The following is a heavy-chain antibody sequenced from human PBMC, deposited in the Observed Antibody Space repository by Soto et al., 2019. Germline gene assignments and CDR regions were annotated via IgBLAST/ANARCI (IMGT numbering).Heavy chain of an antibody. Sequence: EVQLVESGGGLVKPGGSLRLSCAASGFTFSNAWMSWVRQAPGKGLEWVGRIKSKTDGGTTDYAAPMKGRFTISRDDSKNTLYLQMNSLKTEDTAVYYCTTTHIVVVPADSGVDVWGQGTTVTVSS. CDR1: GFTFSNAW. V-gene: IGHV3-15*01. CDR3: TTTHIVVVPADSGVDV. D-gene: IGHD2-2*01. CDR2: IKSKTDGGTT. J-gene: IGHJ6*02.